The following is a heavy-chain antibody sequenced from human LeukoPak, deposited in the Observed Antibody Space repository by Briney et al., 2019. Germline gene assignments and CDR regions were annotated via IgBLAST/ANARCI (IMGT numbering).Heavy chain of an antibody. Sequence: GASVKVSCKASGYTFTGYYIHWVRQAPGQGLEWMGWINLNSGDTNYAQKFQGRVAMTRDTSISTAYVELSRLRSDDTAVYYCARGVLRDHFDYWGQGTLVIVSS. CDR3: ARGVLRDHFDY. CDR2: INLNSGDT. J-gene: IGHJ4*02. V-gene: IGHV1-2*02. D-gene: IGHD3-16*01. CDR1: GYTFTGYY.